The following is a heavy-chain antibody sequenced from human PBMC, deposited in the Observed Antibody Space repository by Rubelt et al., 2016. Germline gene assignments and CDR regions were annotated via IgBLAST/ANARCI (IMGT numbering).Heavy chain of an antibody. D-gene: IGHD4-17*01. Sequence: QAPGKGLVWVSRINSDGSSTSYADSVKGRFTISRDNAKNTLYLQMNSLRAEDTAVYYCARECDYGDYVPDYWGQGTLVSVSS. CDR3: ARECDYGDYVPDY. V-gene: IGHV3-74*01. CDR2: INSDGSST. J-gene: IGHJ4*02.